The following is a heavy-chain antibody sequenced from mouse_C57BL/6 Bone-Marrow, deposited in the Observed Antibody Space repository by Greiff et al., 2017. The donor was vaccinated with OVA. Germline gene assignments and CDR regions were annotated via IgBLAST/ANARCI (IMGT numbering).Heavy chain of an antibody. J-gene: IGHJ2*01. V-gene: IGHV1-4*01. D-gene: IGHD1-1*01. CDR3: ARFTTVVAEDY. CDR1: GYTFTSYT. Sequence: QVQLKESGAELARPGASVKMSCKASGYTFTSYTMHWVKQRPGQGLEWIGYINPSSGYTKYNQKFKDKATLTADKSSSTAYMQLSSLTSEDSAVYYCARFTTVVAEDYWGQGTTLTVSS. CDR2: INPSSGYT.